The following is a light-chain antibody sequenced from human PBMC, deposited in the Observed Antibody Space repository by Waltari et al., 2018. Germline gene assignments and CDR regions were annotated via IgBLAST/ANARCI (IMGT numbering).Light chain of an antibody. CDR1: NIDSNS. J-gene: IGLJ2*01. V-gene: IGLV3-21*04. Sequence: SYVVTQSPSVSVAPGDTARITWGGVNIDSNSAHWYQQRPGQAPVLVISYDSDRPSGIPERFAGSNSGNTATLTISWVEADDEADYYCLVWHSTTDHHGVFGGGTKLTVL. CDR3: LVWHSTTDHHGV. CDR2: YDS.